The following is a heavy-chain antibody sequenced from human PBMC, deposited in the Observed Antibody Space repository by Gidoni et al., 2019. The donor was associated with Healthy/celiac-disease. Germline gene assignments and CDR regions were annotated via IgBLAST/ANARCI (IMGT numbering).Heavy chain of an antibody. CDR3: ARGHYDSSGYLTGAFDI. V-gene: IGHV3-21*01. CDR2: ISSSSSYI. D-gene: IGHD3-22*01. CDR1: GFTFSSYS. J-gene: IGHJ3*02. Sequence: EVQLVESGGGLVKPGGSLRLSCAASGFTFSSYSMNWVRQAPGKGLEWVSSISSSSSYIYYADSVKGRFTISRDNAKNSLYLQMNSLRAEDTAVYYCARGHYDSSGYLTGAFDIWGQGTMVTVSS.